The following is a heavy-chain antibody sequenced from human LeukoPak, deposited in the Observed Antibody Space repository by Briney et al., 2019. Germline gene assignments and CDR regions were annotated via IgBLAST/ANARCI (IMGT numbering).Heavy chain of an antibody. V-gene: IGHV3-23*01. J-gene: IGHJ4*02. Sequence: GGSLRLSCAASGFTFSSYAIYWVRQALGKGLEWVSGISGSGGITYFADPVKGRFTISRDNSKNTVYLQMNSLRVEDTAVYYCAKTTTGYSSGRYPGWPVDYWGQGTLVTVSS. D-gene: IGHD6-19*01. CDR3: AKTTTGYSSGRYPGWPVDY. CDR2: ISGSGGIT. CDR1: GFTFSSYA.